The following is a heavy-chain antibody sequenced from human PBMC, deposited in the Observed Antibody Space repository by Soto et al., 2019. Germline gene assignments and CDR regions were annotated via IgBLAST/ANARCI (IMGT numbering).Heavy chain of an antibody. D-gene: IGHD2-21*02. CDR2: ISSRSSYI. V-gene: IGHV3-21*01. CDR1: GFTFSDYS. Sequence: EVQLVESGGGLVKPGGSLRLSCAASGFTFSDYSMNWVRQAPGKGLEWVSYISSRSSYIYYADSVKGRFTISRDNAKNSRYLQLNSLRAEDTAVYFCARDAEYCGGDCYSPDYYFDYWGQGILVTVSS. CDR3: ARDAEYCGGDCYSPDYYFDY. J-gene: IGHJ4*02.